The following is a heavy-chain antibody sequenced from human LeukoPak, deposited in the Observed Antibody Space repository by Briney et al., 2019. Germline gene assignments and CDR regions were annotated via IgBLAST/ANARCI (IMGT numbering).Heavy chain of an antibody. J-gene: IGHJ4*02. D-gene: IGHD2-15*01. V-gene: IGHV1-18*01. CDR3: ARPSIYCSGGSCYPYYFDY. Sequence: ASVKVSCKASGYTFTSYGISWVRQAPGQGLEWMGWISAYNGNTNYAQKLQGRVTMTTDTSTSTAYMELRSPRSDDTAVYYCARPSIYCSGGSCYPYYFDYWGQGTLVTVSS. CDR1: GYTFTSYG. CDR2: ISAYNGNT.